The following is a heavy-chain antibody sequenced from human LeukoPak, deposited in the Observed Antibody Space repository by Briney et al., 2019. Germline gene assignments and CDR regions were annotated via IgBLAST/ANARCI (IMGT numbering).Heavy chain of an antibody. CDR3: AREEGGAGLYGFDI. Sequence: GGSLRLSCAASGFSFSSYSMNWVRQAPGKGLEWVSSISSSSDYIYYADSLKGRFTISRDNAKNSLYLQMNSLRAEDTAVYYCAREEGGAGLYGFDIWGQGTMVTVSS. CDR2: ISSSSDYI. J-gene: IGHJ3*02. V-gene: IGHV3-21*01. D-gene: IGHD1-26*01. CDR1: GFSFSSYS.